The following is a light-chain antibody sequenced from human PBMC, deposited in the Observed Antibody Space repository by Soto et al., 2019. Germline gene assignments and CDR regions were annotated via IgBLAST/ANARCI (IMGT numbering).Light chain of an antibody. J-gene: IGLJ3*02. CDR1: NNDVGAYNY. Sequence: QSVLTQPASVSGSPGQSITISCTGSNNDVGAYNYVSWYQQHPGKPPKTMIYDVSNRPSGVSNRFSGSKSGNTASLTISGLQAEDEADYYCSSYTRSSTVVFGGGTKVTVL. CDR3: SSYTRSSTVV. V-gene: IGLV2-14*03. CDR2: DVS.